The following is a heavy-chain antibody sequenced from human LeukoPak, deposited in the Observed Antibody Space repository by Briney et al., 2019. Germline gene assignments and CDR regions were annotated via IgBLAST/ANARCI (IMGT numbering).Heavy chain of an antibody. Sequence: SVKVSCKASGGTFISYAISWVRQAPGQGLEWMGGIIPIFGTANYAQKFQGRVTITADESTSTVYMEVSSLKPEDTAVYYCARQGAYSSAIGMGYWGQGTLVTVSS. CDR1: GGTFISYA. CDR2: IIPIFGTA. J-gene: IGHJ4*02. V-gene: IGHV1-69*13. D-gene: IGHD6-19*01. CDR3: ARQGAYSSAIGMGY.